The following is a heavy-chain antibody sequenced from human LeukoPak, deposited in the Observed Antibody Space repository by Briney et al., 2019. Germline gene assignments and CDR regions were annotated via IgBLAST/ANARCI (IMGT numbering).Heavy chain of an antibody. CDR2: ISAYNGNT. Sequence: GASVKVSCKASGYTFTSYGISWVRQAPGQGLEWMGWISAYNGNTNYAQKLQGRVTMTTDTSTSTAYMELRSLRSDDTAVYYCARDYLVSGRGYSSSSNWFDPWGQGTLVTVPS. V-gene: IGHV1-18*01. CDR1: GYTFTSYG. J-gene: IGHJ5*02. D-gene: IGHD6-13*01. CDR3: ARDYLVSGRGYSSSSNWFDP.